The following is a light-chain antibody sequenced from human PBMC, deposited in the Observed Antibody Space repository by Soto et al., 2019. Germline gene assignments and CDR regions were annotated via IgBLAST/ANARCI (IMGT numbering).Light chain of an antibody. CDR2: AAS. CDR1: QDISNY. J-gene: IGKJ1*01. Sequence: DIQMTQSPSSLSASVGDRVTITCRASQDISNYLAWYQQKPGKVPKLLIYAASTLQSGVPSRFSGSASGTDFTLTISSLQPEDVASYYCQIYNSAPPWTFGQGTKVEIK. V-gene: IGKV1-27*01. CDR3: QIYNSAPPWT.